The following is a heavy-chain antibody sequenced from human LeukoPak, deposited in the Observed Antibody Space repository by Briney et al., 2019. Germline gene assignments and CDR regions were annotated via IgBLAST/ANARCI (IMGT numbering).Heavy chain of an antibody. CDR3: ARDPNGNYVGAFDFQR. D-gene: IGHD4-17*01. CDR2: ISGSGAGT. V-gene: IGHV3-23*01. Sequence: PGGSLRLSCAASGFTFSSYAMSWVRQAPGKGLEWVSAISGSGAGTYYADSVKGRFSISRDNYKNTLYLQMSSLRAEDTAVYYCARDPNGNYVGAFDFQRWGQGTLVTVSS. CDR1: GFTFSSYA. J-gene: IGHJ1*01.